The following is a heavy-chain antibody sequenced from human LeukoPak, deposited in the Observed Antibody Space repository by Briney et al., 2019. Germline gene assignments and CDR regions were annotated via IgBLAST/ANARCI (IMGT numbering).Heavy chain of an antibody. CDR3: AKGGKDCTNGVCYNYYYYYMDV. Sequence: PGGSLRLSCAAYGFTFTTHWMTWVRQAPGKGLEWVANIKEDGSEKYYVDSVRGRFTISRDNAKNSLYLHMKSLRAEDTAVYYCAKGGKDCTNGVCYNYYYYYMDVWGKGTTVTVSS. D-gene: IGHD2-8*01. CDR2: IKEDGSEK. J-gene: IGHJ6*03. V-gene: IGHV3-7*01. CDR1: GFTFTTHW.